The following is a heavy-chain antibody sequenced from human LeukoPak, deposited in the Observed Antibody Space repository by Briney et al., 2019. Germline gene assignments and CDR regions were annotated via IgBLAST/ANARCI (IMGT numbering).Heavy chain of an antibody. CDR1: GSILTELS. CDR3: VTDPVGYCSSDGCYSVDY. V-gene: IGHV1-24*01. J-gene: IGHJ4*02. CDR2: FDPEDGET. D-gene: IGHD2-15*01. Sequence: ASVTLSFTVSGSILTELSMHWDRHAPGKGLEWMGGFDPEDGETIYAQNFQVRVTITEDTVKDTAYMELRSLRSEDTAVYYCVTDPVGYCSSDGCYSVDYWGQGTLVTVSS.